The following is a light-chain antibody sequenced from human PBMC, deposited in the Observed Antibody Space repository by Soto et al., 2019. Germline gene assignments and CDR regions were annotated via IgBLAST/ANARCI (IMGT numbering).Light chain of an antibody. CDR3: TSYTSTTTYV. Sequence: QSALAQPASVSGSPGQSITISCTGTSSDVSGYNYVSWYQQHPGKAPKLMIYEVSNRPSGVSNRFSGSKSGNTASLTLSGLQAEDEADYYCTSYTSTTTYVFGTGTKVTVL. V-gene: IGLV2-14*01. J-gene: IGLJ1*01. CDR2: EVS. CDR1: SSDVSGYNY.